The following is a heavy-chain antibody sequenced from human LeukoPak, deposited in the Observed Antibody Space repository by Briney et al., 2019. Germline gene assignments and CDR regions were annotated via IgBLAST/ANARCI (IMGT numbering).Heavy chain of an antibody. CDR3: ALTPDYYGSGSFDY. D-gene: IGHD3-10*01. J-gene: IGHJ4*01. V-gene: IGHV3-7*01. Sequence: GGSLRLSCAASGFTFSSYWMSWVRQAPGKGLEWVADIKQDGSEKYYVDSVKGRFTISRDNAKNSLYLQMNNLRAEDTAVYYCALTPDYYGSGSFDYWGQEPWSPSPQ. CDR2: IKQDGSEK. CDR1: GFTFSSYW.